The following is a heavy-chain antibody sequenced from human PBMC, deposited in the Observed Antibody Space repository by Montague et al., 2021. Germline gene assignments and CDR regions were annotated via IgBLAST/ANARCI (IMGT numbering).Heavy chain of an antibody. CDR2: ITLDGSST. Sequence: SLRLSCAASGFRFGSYWMHWVRQAPGQGLLWVSRITLDGSSTTFADSVKGRFTTSRDNAKATLYLQMNSLRVEDTAVYYCARNLASAAPGAFDIWGQGTMVTVSS. J-gene: IGHJ3*02. CDR3: ARNLASAAPGAFDI. CDR1: GFRFGSYW. V-gene: IGHV3-74*01. D-gene: IGHD6-13*01.